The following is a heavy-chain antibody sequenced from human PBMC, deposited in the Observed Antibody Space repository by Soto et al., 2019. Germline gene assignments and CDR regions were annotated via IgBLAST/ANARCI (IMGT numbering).Heavy chain of an antibody. CDR2: IYYSGGT. D-gene: IGHD1-26*01. Sequence: SXTLSLTCTVSGGSISSYYWIWIRQPPGKGLEWIGYIYYSGGTNYNPSLKSRVTISVDSSKNHFSLKLSSVTAADTAVYYCARRYGGNLDYWGQGTLVTVSS. V-gene: IGHV4-59*08. CDR1: GGSISSYY. J-gene: IGHJ4*02. CDR3: ARRYGGNLDY.